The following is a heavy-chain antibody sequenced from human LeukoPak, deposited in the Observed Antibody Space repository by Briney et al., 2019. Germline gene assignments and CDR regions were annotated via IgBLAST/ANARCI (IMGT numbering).Heavy chain of an antibody. V-gene: IGHV4-59*12. D-gene: IGHD6-19*01. CDR2: IYDSGST. CDR1: GGSISSYY. CDR3: ARVDGSGWSYYYMDV. J-gene: IGHJ6*03. Sequence: SETLSLTCTVSGGSISSYYWSWIRQPPGKGLEWIGFIYDSGSTNYNPSLKSRVTISVDTSKNQFSLKLSSVTAADTAVYYCARVDGSGWSYYYMDVWGKGTTVTVSS.